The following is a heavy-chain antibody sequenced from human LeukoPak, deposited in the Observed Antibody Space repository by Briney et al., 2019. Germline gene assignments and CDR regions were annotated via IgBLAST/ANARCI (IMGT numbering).Heavy chain of an antibody. D-gene: IGHD3-3*01. V-gene: IGHV3-53*01. Sequence: GGSLRLSCAASGFTVSSNYMSWVRQAPGKGLEWVSVIYSGGSTYYADSVKGRFTISRDNSKNTLYLQMNSLRAEDTAVYYCARGPTYYDFWSGPRTGFDPWGQGTLVTVSS. CDR3: ARGPTYYDFWSGPRTGFDP. CDR2: IYSGGST. CDR1: GFTVSSNY. J-gene: IGHJ5*02.